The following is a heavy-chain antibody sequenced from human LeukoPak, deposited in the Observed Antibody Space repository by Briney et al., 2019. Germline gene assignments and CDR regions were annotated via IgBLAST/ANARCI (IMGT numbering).Heavy chain of an antibody. CDR3: ARHPFSTPFDY. CDR2: VYYSGDS. CDR1: GGSTSGFY. J-gene: IGHJ4*02. V-gene: IGHV4-59*08. Sequence: SETLSLTCSVSGGSTSGFYWRWTRQPPGKGLEWIGYVYYSGDSNYNPSLKSRVSMSLDTSKNQVSLRLSSVTAADTAVYYCARHPFSTPFDYWGRGTLVTVSS. D-gene: IGHD2/OR15-2a*01.